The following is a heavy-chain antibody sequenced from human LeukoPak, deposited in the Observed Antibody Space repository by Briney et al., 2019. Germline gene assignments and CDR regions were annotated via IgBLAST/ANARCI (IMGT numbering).Heavy chain of an antibody. CDR2: ISSSGRKI. Sequence: GGSLRLSCAVSGFIFSDYEMNWVRQAPGKGLGWGSYISSSGRKIYYADSVKGRLTISRDNAKNSLHLQMNSLRADDTAIYYCARGPRDPTEYCSRGACAPTYEVWGQGALVTVSS. V-gene: IGHV3-48*03. CDR1: GFIFSDYE. D-gene: IGHD2-15*01. CDR3: ARGPRDPTEYCSRGACAPTYEV. J-gene: IGHJ4*02.